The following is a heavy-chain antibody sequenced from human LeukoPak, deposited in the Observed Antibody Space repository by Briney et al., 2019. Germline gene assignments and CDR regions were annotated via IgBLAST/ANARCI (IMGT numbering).Heavy chain of an antibody. Sequence: GGSLRLSCAASGFTVSSTYMSWVRQAPGKWLEWVSLIYSDGTTFYADSVKGRFAISTDNSKNTLYLQMSSLRAEDTAVYYCARDSSSFPNYFDYWGQGTLITVSS. V-gene: IGHV3-53*01. CDR2: IYSDGTT. CDR3: ARDSSSFPNYFDY. CDR1: GFTVSSTY. D-gene: IGHD3-3*02. J-gene: IGHJ4*02.